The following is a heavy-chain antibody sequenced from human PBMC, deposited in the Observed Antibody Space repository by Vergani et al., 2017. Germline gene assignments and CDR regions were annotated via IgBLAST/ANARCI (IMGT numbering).Heavy chain of an antibody. CDR1: GGSISSSSYY. V-gene: IGHV4-39*07. CDR3: AREGEDGYNFDY. J-gene: IGHJ4*02. D-gene: IGHD5-24*01. CDR2: IYYSGST. Sequence: QLQLQESGPGLVKPSETLSLTCTVSGGSISSSSYYWGWIRQPPGNGLEWIGSIYYSGSTYYNPSLKSRVTISVDTSKNQFSLKLSSVTAADTAVYYCAREGEDGYNFDYWGQGTLVTVSS.